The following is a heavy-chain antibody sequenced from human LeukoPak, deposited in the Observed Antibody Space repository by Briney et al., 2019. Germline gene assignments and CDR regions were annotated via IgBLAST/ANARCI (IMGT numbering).Heavy chain of an antibody. V-gene: IGHV1-2*02. CDR2: INPNSGGT. CDR1: GYTFTDYY. Sequence: ASVKVSCNASGYTFTDYYMHWVQQPAGQGLEWMGWINPNSGGTNYAQKFQGRVTMTRDTSISTAYMELSRLRSDDTAVYYCARDRSGADYWGQGTLVIVSS. J-gene: IGHJ4*02. CDR3: ARDRSGADY. D-gene: IGHD3-3*01.